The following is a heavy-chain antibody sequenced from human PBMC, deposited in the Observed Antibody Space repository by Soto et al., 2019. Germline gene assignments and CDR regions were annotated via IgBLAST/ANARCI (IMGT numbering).Heavy chain of an antibody. J-gene: IGHJ4*02. CDR1: GASIITDNW. CDR2: IYHSGNT. CDR3: ARASASSKLRGVVIN. Sequence: QVQLQESGPGLVKPSGTLSLTCALSGASIITDNWWSWVRQPPGKELEWIGEIYHSGNTNFNPSVKSRVTISVDTSNNQYSLTVSSVTAADTAIYYCARASASSKLRGVVINWGQVTLVTVSS. D-gene: IGHD3-10*01. V-gene: IGHV4-4*02.